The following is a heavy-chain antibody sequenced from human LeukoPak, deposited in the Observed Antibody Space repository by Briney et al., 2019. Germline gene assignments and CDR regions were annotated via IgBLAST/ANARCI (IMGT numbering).Heavy chain of an antibody. J-gene: IGHJ5*02. CDR3: ARGDYCTSTICYASVGWFDP. CDR1: GGSLSGYY. D-gene: IGHD2-2*01. Sequence: PSETLSLTCDVYGGSLSGYYWSWIRQPPGRGLEWIGEINHSGNTKYNPSLKSRFTISVDTSKNQFSLELTSVTAADTAVYFCARGDYCTSTICYASVGWFDPWGQGTLVTVSS. V-gene: IGHV4-34*01. CDR2: INHSGNT.